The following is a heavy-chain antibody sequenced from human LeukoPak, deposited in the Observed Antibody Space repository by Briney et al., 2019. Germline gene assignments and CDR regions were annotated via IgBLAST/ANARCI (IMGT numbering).Heavy chain of an antibody. V-gene: IGHV1-2*02. CDR1: GYTFSGFY. Sequence: GTSVKVSCKASGYTFSGFYMPWVRQAPGQELEWMGWINPNSVGANNAKKFQGRVPITRSTSIITAYMEMSKLTLDDTAVYYWARAGNLMITKVRRALASKKGFDIWGQGTMVTVSS. CDR2: INPNSVGA. J-gene: IGHJ3*02. CDR3: ARAGNLMITKVRRALASKKGFDI. D-gene: IGHD3-10*01.